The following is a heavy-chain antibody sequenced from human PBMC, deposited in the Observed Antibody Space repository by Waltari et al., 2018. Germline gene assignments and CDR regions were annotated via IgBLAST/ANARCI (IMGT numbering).Heavy chain of an antibody. J-gene: IGHJ4*02. Sequence: QVQLQESGQGLVKPSGTLSLPCAVSGDSIGGNYWWGWVRKSPEKGLEWIGQVHHSGKTHYNPSLQSRVTISLDKPKNQFSLNLNSVTAADTAVYYCAGDRAIGLFFDYWGRGTLVTVSS. CDR3: AGDRAIGLFFDY. CDR1: GDSIGGNYW. CDR2: VHHSGKT. V-gene: IGHV4-4*02. D-gene: IGHD2-2*01.